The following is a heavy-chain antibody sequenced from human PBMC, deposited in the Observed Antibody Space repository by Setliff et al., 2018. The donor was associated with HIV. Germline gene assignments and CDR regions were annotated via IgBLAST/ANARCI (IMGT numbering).Heavy chain of an antibody. CDR1: GFTFNNYW. J-gene: IGHJ5*02. CDR2: IKQDGSEK. CDR3: VRSGLSRTMYSWLDP. Sequence: PGGSLRLSCAASGFTFNNYWMSWVRQIPGKGLEWVANIKQDGSEKYFVDSVRGRFTISRDNAKNSVYLQMNNLKLEDTAVYYCVRSGLSRTMYSWLDPWGQGTLVTVSS. V-gene: IGHV3-7*01. D-gene: IGHD3-10*02.